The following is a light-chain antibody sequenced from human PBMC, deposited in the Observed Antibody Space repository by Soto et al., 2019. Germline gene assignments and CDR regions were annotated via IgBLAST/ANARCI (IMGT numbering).Light chain of an antibody. J-gene: IGKJ1*01. CDR3: EQHHSWPWT. Sequence: ETVLTQSPATLSLSPGETTTLSCRASQRVTNNLAWYKWKLDQPPRLLLYRASTRDTGILVRFMRSGSGAEFTLTISSLPSEGSAVDCCEQHHSWPWTFGQGTRVLLK. CDR2: RAS. V-gene: IGKV3-15*01. CDR1: QRVTNN.